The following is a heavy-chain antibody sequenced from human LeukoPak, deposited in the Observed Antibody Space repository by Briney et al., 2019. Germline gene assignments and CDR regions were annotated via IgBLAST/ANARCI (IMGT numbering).Heavy chain of an antibody. D-gene: IGHD3-3*01. CDR3: AKDKRVIWSGYYFDY. J-gene: IGHJ4*02. Sequence: GGSLRLSCAASGFTFSSYGMHWVRQAPGKGLEWVAVIWYDGSNKYYADSVKGRFTISRDNSKNTLYLQMNSLRAEDTAVYYCAKDKRVIWSGYYFDYWGQGTLVTVSS. CDR2: IWYDGSNK. V-gene: IGHV3-33*06. CDR1: GFTFSSYG.